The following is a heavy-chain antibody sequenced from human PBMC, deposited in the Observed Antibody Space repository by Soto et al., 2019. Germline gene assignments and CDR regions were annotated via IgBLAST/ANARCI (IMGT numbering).Heavy chain of an antibody. J-gene: IGHJ4*02. CDR2: IIPIFGTP. Sequence: QVQLVQSGAEVKKAGSSVKVSCKASGGSFSSYAISWVRQAPGQGLEWMGGIIPIFGTPSYAQKFQGRVTITADESTTRAYMDLSSLRSEDTAVYYCAREYRSSSGRFDNWGQGTLVTVSS. CDR1: GGSFSSYA. CDR3: AREYRSSSGRFDN. D-gene: IGHD6-6*01. V-gene: IGHV1-69*01.